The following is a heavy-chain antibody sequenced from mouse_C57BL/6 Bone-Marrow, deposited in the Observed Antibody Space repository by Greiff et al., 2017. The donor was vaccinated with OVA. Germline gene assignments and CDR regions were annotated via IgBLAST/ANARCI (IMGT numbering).Heavy chain of an antibody. J-gene: IGHJ4*01. Sequence: VQLQQSGPELVKPGASVQISCKASGYSFTGYYMNWVKQSPETSLEWIGEINPSTGGTPYNQKFKAKATLTVDKASSTAYMQLKSLTSEDSAVYYCARRDGYYVDYARDYWGQGTSVTVSS. D-gene: IGHD2-3*01. CDR3: ARRDGYYVDYARDY. V-gene: IGHV1-42*01. CDR2: INPSTGGT. CDR1: GYSFTGYY.